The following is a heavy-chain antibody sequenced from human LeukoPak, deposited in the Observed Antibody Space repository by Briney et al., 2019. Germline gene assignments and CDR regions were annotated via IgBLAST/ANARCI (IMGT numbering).Heavy chain of an antibody. CDR2: ISWNSGSI. D-gene: IGHD3-10*01. CDR3: AKAYYGSGSYYEAYFDY. CDR1: GFTFDDYA. Sequence: GGSLRLSCAASGFTFDDYAMHWVRQAPGKGLEWVSGISWNSGSIGYADSVKGRFTISRDNAKNSLYLQMNCLRAEDTALYYCAKAYYGSGSYYEAYFDYWGQGTLVTVSS. J-gene: IGHJ4*02. V-gene: IGHV3-9*01.